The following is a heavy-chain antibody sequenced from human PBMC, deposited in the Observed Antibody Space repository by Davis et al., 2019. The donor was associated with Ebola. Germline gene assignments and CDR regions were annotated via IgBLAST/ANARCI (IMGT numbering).Heavy chain of an antibody. Sequence: PGGSLRLSCVASGFTFSSYPMTWVRQAPGKGLEWVSSISSSSSYIFYADSVRGRFTISRDNTKNSLYLQMNSLRAEDTAVYYCATSPSRRPDWFDSWGQGTLVTVSS. J-gene: IGHJ5*01. CDR3: ATSPSRRPDWFDS. CDR2: ISSSSSYI. CDR1: GFTFSSYP. V-gene: IGHV3-21*01. D-gene: IGHD2-2*01.